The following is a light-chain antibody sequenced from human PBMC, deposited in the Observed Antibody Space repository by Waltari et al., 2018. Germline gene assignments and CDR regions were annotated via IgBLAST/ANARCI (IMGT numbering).Light chain of an antibody. V-gene: IGKV1-6*01. CDR1: HAIGND. CDR3: LQDHTYPLT. J-gene: IGKJ4*01. Sequence: AIHMTQSPSSLSASLGDRVTITCRASHAIGNDLAWYQQKPGKAPKSLISGASTLQTGVPSRFRGTGADTDFTLTISGLQPEDFATYYCLQDHTYPLTFRGGTKVEIK. CDR2: GAS.